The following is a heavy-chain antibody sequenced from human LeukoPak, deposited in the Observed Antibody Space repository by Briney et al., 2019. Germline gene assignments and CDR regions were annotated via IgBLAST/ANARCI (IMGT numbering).Heavy chain of an antibody. V-gene: IGHV1-2*02. CDR3: ARDYRPTDCSGGDCPYYYFDY. CDR2: LNPTTGGT. CDR1: GYTFTSYG. Sequence: GASVKVSCKASGYTFTSYGISWVRQAPGQGLEWMGWLNPTTGGTYYAQKFQGRVTMTRDTSISTIYVDLSSLTSDDTAVYYCARDYRPTDCSGGDCPYYYFDYWGQGTLVTVSS. J-gene: IGHJ4*02. D-gene: IGHD2-21*02.